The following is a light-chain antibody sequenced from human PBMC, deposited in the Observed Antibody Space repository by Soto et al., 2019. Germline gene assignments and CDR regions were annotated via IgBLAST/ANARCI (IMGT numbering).Light chain of an antibody. CDR1: SGPDTYA. CDR3: QTCSYSIVV. V-gene: IGLV4-69*01. J-gene: IGLJ3*02. CDR2: VNSDGSH. Sequence: QSVLTQSPSASASPGASVKLTCTLTSGPDTYAIAWHQQQPEKGPRHSLKVNSDGSHNKGGGIPDRFSGSSSRAERYLIISSLQSEDESDYYCQTCSYSIVVFGGGTQLTVL.